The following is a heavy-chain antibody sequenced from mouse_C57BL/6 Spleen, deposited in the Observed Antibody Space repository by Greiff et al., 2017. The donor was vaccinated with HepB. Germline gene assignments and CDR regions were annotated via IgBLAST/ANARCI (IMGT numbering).Heavy chain of an antibody. D-gene: IGHD2-5*01. CDR3: ARLYYSNYLGYFDY. CDR2: IYPRSGNT. CDR1: GYTFTSYG. J-gene: IGHJ2*01. Sequence: QVQLKESGAELARPGASVKLSCKASGYTFTSYGISWVKQRTGQGLEWIGEIYPRSGNTYYNEKFKGKATLTADKSSSTAYMELRSLTSEDSAVYFCARLYYSNYLGYFDYWGQGTTLTVSS. V-gene: IGHV1-81*01.